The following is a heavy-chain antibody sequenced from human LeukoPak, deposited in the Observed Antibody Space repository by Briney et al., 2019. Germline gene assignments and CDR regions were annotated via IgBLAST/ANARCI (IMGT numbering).Heavy chain of an antibody. D-gene: IGHD2-15*01. J-gene: IGHJ4*02. CDR3: ARDYCSGGSCYSHYFDH. Sequence: SETLSLTCIVSGGSINSHYWSWIRQPPGKGLEWIGHIHYTGTTNYNPSVKSRVTISIDTSKNQFSLELSSVTATDTAVYYCARDYCSGGSCYSHYFDHWGKGTLVTVSS. CDR2: IHYTGTT. CDR1: GGSINSHY. V-gene: IGHV4-59*08.